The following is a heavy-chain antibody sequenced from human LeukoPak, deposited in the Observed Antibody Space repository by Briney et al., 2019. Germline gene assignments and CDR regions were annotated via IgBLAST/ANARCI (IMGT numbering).Heavy chain of an antibody. CDR1: GFTFSSYA. CDR2: ISGSGGST. D-gene: IGHD3-10*01. J-gene: IGHJ5*02. Sequence: GGSLRLSCAASGFTFSSYAMSWVRQAPGKGLEWVSAISGSGGSTYYADSVKGRFTISRDNSKNTLYLQMNSLRAEDTAVYYCAKFRGDYYGSGSYPFDPWGQGTLVTVSS. CDR3: AKFRGDYYGSGSYPFDP. V-gene: IGHV3-23*01.